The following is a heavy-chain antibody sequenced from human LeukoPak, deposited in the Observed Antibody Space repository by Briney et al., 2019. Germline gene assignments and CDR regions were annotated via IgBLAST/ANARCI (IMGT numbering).Heavy chain of an antibody. D-gene: IGHD5-18*01. CDR1: VYTFTYYG. CDR3: AREVDSAMVTAFDF. J-gene: IGHJ3*01. V-gene: IGHV1-18*01. Sequence: ASVKVSCKASVYTFTYYGINWGRLSPGQGLEWMGWDIGYNSNTRYAQNFQGRLTLTTDTSTNIAYMELMRLRSDDTAVYHCAREVDSAMVTAFDFWGQGTLVTVSS. CDR2: DIGYNSNT.